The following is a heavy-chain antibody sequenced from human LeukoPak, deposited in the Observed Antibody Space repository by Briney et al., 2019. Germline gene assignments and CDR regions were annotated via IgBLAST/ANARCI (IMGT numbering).Heavy chain of an antibody. J-gene: IGHJ5*02. CDR1: GYTFTGYY. V-gene: IGHV1-2*02. CDR2: INPNSGGT. D-gene: IGHD3-3*01. CDR3: ATYYDFWSGYHPPYNWFDP. Sequence: ASVKVSCKASGYTFTGYYMHWVRQAPGQGLEWMGWINPNSGGTNYAQKFQGRVTMTRDTSISTAYMKLSRLRSDDTAVYYCATYYDFWSGYHPPYNWFDPWGQGTLVTVSS.